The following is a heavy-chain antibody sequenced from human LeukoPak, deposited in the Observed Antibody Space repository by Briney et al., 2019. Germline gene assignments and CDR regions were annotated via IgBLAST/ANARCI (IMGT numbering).Heavy chain of an antibody. D-gene: IGHD1-26*01. CDR1: GFTFSSYA. V-gene: IGHV3-23*01. CDR2: ISGSGSST. CDR3: AKDKGWGYSAYDCYGMDV. J-gene: IGHJ6*02. Sequence: GGSLRLSCAASGFTFSSYAMSWVRQAPGKGLEWVSAISGSGSSTYYADSVKGRFTISRDNSKNTLYLQMNSLRAEDAAVYYCAKDKGWGYSAYDCYGMDVWGQGTTVTVSS.